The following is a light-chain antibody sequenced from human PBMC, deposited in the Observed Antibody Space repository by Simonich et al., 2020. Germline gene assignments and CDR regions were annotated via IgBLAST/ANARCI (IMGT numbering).Light chain of an antibody. CDR3: QQYYSTPWT. V-gene: IGKV4-1*01. J-gene: IGKJ1*01. CDR2: WES. CDR1: QSVLYSSNNKTY. Sequence: IVMTQSPDSLAVSLGARATINSKSSQSVLYSSNNKTYLAWYQQKPGQTPQLLIYWESTRESEVPDRFIGSGSGTDFTLTISSLQAEDVAVYYCQQYYSTPWTFGQGTKVEIK.